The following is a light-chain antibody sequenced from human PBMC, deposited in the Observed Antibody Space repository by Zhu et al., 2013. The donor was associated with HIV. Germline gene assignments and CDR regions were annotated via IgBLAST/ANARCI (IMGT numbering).Light chain of an antibody. CDR3: QSYDSGLGV. CDR1: NSNIGAGFD. Sequence: QSVLTQPPSVSGAPGQRVTISCTGSNSNIGAGFDVHWYQQLPGAAPKLLIYANTNRPSGVPDRFSASKSGTSASLAITGLQAEDEADYYCQSYDSGLGVFGGGTKVTVL. CDR2: ANT. J-gene: IGLJ3*02. V-gene: IGLV1-40*01.